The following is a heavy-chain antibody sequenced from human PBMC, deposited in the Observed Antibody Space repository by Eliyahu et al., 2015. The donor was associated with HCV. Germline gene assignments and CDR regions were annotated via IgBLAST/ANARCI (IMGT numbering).Heavy chain of an antibody. CDR2: INXSGST. J-gene: IGHJ4*02. V-gene: IGHV4-34*01. CDR1: XXSFSGYY. D-gene: IGHD6-6*01. Sequence: QVQLQQWGAGLLKPSETLSLTCAVYXXSFSGYYWSXIRXXPGKGLEWIGXINXSGSTNYNPSLKSRVTXSVDTSKNQFSLKLSSVTAADTAVYYCVGIAARPWLRTHPTRSGYWGQGTLVTVSS. CDR3: VGIAARPWLRTHPTRSGY.